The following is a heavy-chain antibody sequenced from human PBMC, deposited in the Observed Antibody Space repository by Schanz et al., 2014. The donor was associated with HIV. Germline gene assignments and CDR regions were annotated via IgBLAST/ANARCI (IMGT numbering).Heavy chain of an antibody. Sequence: EVQLLESGGGLVQPGGSLRLSCAASGFTFNNYAMNWVRQTPGKGLEWVSAISGSGGGTYYADSVKGRFTISRDNSKNTLYLHMNSLGAEDTALYYCAKASGNSYGTGYFDYWGQGTLVTVSS. CDR1: GFTFNNYA. J-gene: IGHJ4*02. V-gene: IGHV3-23*01. CDR2: ISGSGGGT. CDR3: AKASGNSYGTGYFDY. D-gene: IGHD5-18*01.